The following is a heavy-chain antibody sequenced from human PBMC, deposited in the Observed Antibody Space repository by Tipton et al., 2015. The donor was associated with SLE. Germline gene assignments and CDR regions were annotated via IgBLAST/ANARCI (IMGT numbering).Heavy chain of an antibody. Sequence: TLSLTCTVSGASISSANYYWSWIRRHPGKGLEWIGYIYSSGSTYFNPSLKSRVTISVDTSKNQFSLNLSSVTAADTAVYYCATLDQQSMLVADDFDVWGQGTLVTVSS. D-gene: IGHD2-15*01. V-gene: IGHV4-31*03. J-gene: IGHJ3*01. CDR1: GASISSANYY. CDR3: ATLDQQSMLVADDFDV. CDR2: IYSSGST.